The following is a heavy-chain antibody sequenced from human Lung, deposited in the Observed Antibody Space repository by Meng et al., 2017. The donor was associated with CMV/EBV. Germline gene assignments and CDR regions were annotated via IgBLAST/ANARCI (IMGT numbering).Heavy chain of an antibody. V-gene: IGHV3-73*01. D-gene: IGHD2-2*01. Sequence: GESLKISCAASGFTFSGSAMHWVRQASGKGLEWVGRIRSKANSYATAYAASVKGRFTISRDDSKNTAYLQMNSLKTEDTAVYYCTGYCSSTSCLLYYYYGMDVWGQGTRVTVSS. J-gene: IGHJ6*02. CDR1: GFTFSGSA. CDR2: IRSKANSYAT. CDR3: TGYCSSTSCLLYYYYGMDV.